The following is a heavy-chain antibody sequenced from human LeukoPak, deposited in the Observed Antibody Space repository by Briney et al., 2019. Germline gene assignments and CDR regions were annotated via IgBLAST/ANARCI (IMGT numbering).Heavy chain of an antibody. V-gene: IGHV3-21*01. CDR3: VRDRYYSLDY. CDR1: GFTFSSHS. Sequence: GGSLRLSCAASGFTFSSHSMNWVRQAPGKGLEWVSSISSRSSFIYYADSVKGRFTISRDNAKNSLYLQMNSLRAEDTAVYYCVRDRYYSLDYWGQGTLVTVSS. D-gene: IGHD3-10*01. CDR2: ISSRSSFI. J-gene: IGHJ4*02.